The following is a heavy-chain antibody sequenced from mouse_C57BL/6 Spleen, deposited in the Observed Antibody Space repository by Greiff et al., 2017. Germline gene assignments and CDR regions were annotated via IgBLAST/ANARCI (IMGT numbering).Heavy chain of an antibody. J-gene: IGHJ1*03. CDR3: ARRTGTGWYFDV. Sequence: QVHVKQPGTELVKPGASVKLSCKASGYTFTSYWMHWVKQRPGQGLEWIGNINPSNGGTNYNEKFKSKATLTVDKSSSTAYMQLSSLTSEDSAVYYCARRTGTGWYFDVWGTGTTVTVSS. CDR2: INPSNGGT. D-gene: IGHD4-1*01. CDR1: GYTFTSYW. V-gene: IGHV1-53*01.